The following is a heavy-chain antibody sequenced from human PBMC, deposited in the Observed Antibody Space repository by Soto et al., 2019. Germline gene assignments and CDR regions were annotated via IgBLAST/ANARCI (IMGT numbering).Heavy chain of an antibody. J-gene: IGHJ3*02. CDR2: ISSSSSYI. D-gene: IGHD6-19*01. CDR3: ARLGYSSGWSDAFDS. Sequence: PGGSLRLSCAASGFTFSSYSMNWVRQAPGKGLEWVSSISSSSSYIYYADSVKGRFTISRDNAKNSLYLQMNSLRAEDTAVYYCARLGYSSGWSDAFDSWGQGTMVTVSS. CDR1: GFTFSSYS. V-gene: IGHV3-21*01.